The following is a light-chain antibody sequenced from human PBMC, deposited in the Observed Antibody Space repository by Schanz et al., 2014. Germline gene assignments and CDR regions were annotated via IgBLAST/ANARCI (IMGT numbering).Light chain of an antibody. CDR2: DVG. CDR1: SSDVGGYNY. CDR3: SSYTSSSPL. Sequence: QSVLTQSPSVSGAPGQRVTISCTGTSSDVGGYNYVSWYQQHPGKAPKLMIYDVGNRPSGVSNRFSGSKSGNTASLTISGLQAEDEADYYCSSYTSSSPLFGGGTKLTVL. V-gene: IGLV2-14*01. J-gene: IGLJ3*02.